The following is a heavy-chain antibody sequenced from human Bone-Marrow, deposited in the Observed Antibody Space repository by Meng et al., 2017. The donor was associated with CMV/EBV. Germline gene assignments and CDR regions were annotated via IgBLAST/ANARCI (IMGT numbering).Heavy chain of an antibody. J-gene: IGHJ6*02. Sequence: ASVKVSCKASGYTFTGYYMHWVRQAPGQGLEWMGWINPNSGGTNYAQKFQGRVTMTRDTSMSTVYMELSRLRSDDTAVYYCARSIVATIVGGYVGSATTGYYYGMDVWGQGTTVTVSS. CDR2: INPNSGGT. CDR3: ARSIVATIVGGYVGSATTGYYYGMDV. CDR1: GYTFTGYY. D-gene: IGHD5-12*01. V-gene: IGHV1-2*02.